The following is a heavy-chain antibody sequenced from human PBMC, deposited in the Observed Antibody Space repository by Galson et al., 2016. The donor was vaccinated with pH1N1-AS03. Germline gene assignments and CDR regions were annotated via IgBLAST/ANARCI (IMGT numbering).Heavy chain of an antibody. Sequence: SLRLSCAASGFPFNIYSMNWVRQAPGKGLEWISYMTSDMKTIKYADSVRGRFTTSRDNVRNSLYLQMSSLRDEDTAIYYCARSVQYSFDYWGQGILVTVSS. V-gene: IGHV3-48*02. J-gene: IGHJ4*02. CDR2: MTSDMKTI. CDR1: GFPFNIYS. CDR3: ARSVQYSFDY. D-gene: IGHD5/OR15-5a*01.